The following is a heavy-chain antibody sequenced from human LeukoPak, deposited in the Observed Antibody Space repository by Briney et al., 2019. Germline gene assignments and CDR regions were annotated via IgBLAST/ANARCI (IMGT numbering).Heavy chain of an antibody. D-gene: IGHD2-15*01. CDR3: ARHVGYSNWFDP. V-gene: IGHV1-2*02. CDR1: GYTFTSYY. Sequence: ASVKVSCKASGYTFTSYYMHWVRQAPGQGLEWMGWINPNSGGTNYGQNIQGRVTMTRDTSISTAYMELSSLRFDDTAMYYCARHVGYSNWFDPWGQGTLVTVSS. J-gene: IGHJ5*02. CDR2: INPNSGGT.